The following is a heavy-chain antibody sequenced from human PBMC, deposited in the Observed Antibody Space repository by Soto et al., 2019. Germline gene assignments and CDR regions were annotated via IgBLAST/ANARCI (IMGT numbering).Heavy chain of an antibody. J-gene: IGHJ6*02. V-gene: IGHV5-51*01. Sequence: GASLKISCKGSGYSFTNYWIGWVRQMPGKGLEWMGVIFPGDSDIRYSPSFQGQVTISVDKSISTAYLQWNSLKASDTAMYYCVRHGQPTKYYYYQYGLDVWGQGTTVTVSS. D-gene: IGHD1-1*01. CDR1: GYSFTNYW. CDR3: VRHGQPTKYYYYQYGLDV. CDR2: IFPGDSDI.